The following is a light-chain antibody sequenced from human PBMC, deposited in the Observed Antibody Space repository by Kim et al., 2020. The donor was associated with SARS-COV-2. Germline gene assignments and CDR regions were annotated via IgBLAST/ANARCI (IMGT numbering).Light chain of an antibody. CDR1: QSISSS. CDR3: QQYSNYST. J-gene: IGKJ1*01. V-gene: IGKV1-5*01. Sequence: DIQMTQSPSTLSASVGDRVTITCRASQSISSSLAWYQQKPGEAPELLIYAASTLERGVPSRFSGTGSGTEFTLTISSLHSEDLATYYCQQYSNYSTFGRGTKVDIK. CDR2: AAS.